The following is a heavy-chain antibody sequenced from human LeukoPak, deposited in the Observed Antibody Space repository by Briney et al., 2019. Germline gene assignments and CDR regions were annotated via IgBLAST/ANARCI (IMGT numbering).Heavy chain of an antibody. V-gene: IGHV4-34*01. CDR3: ARGRRKRQQLVLNWFDP. J-gene: IGHJ5*02. CDR1: GGSFSGYY. D-gene: IGHD6-13*01. CDR2: INHSGST. Sequence: PSETLSLTCAVYGGSFSGYYWSWHRQPPGKGLEWIGEINHSGSTNYNPSLKSRVTISVDTSKNQFSLKLSSVTAADTAVYYCARGRRKRQQLVLNWFDPWGQGTLVTVSS.